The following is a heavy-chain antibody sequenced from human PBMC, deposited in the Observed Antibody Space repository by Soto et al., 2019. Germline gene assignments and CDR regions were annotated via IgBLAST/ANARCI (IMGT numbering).Heavy chain of an antibody. D-gene: IGHD4-17*01. J-gene: IGHJ2*01. V-gene: IGHV3-23*01. CDR2: ITDTGGST. Sequence: EVQLLESGGGLVQPGGSLRLSCVASGFTFRSYAMSWVRQAPGKGLEWVSSITDTGGSTHYADSVKGRFIISRDYLKSTVFLEINSLRPEDTATYYCVKARKPMTTYYDLRGRGSLVTVSA. CDR1: GFTFRSYA. CDR3: VKARKPMTTYYDL.